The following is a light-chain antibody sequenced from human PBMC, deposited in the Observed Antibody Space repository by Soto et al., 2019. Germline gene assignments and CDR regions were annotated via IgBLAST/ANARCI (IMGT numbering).Light chain of an antibody. Sequence: EIVMTQSPATLSVSPGERATLSCRASQSVSSNLAWYQQKPGQAPRLLIYDASTRASGIPARFSGSGSGTEFTLTISSLQSEEFAVYYCQRYNNWPPWTFGQGTKVEIK. V-gene: IGKV3-15*01. CDR3: QRYNNWPPWT. CDR1: QSVSSN. CDR2: DAS. J-gene: IGKJ1*01.